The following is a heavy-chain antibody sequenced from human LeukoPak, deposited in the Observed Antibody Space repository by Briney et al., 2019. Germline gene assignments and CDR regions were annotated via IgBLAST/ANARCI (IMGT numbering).Heavy chain of an antibody. CDR3: ARDPEQLVPFDY. Sequence: ASVKVSCKASGGTFSSYAISWVRQAPGQGLEWMGWISAYNGNTNYAQKLQGRVTMTTDTSTSTAYMELRSLRSDDTAVYYCARDPEQLVPFDYWGQGTLVTVSS. D-gene: IGHD6-6*01. CDR1: GGTFSSYA. V-gene: IGHV1-18*01. J-gene: IGHJ4*02. CDR2: ISAYNGNT.